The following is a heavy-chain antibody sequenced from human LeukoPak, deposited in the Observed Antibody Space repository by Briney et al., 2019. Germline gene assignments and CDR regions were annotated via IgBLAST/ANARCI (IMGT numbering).Heavy chain of an antibody. V-gene: IGHV1-69*13. CDR1: GGTFSSYA. CDR3: ARRVLIAAAGSYFDY. CDR2: IIPIFGTA. Sequence: ASVKVSCKASGGTFSSYAISWVRQASGQGLEWMGGIIPIFGTANYAQKFQGRVTITADESTSTAYMELSSLRSEDTAGYYCARRVLIAAAGSYFDYWGQGTLVTVSS. D-gene: IGHD6-13*01. J-gene: IGHJ4*02.